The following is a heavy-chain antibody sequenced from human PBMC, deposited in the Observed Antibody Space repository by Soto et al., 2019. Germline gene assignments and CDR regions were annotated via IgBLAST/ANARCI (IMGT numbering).Heavy chain of an antibody. CDR2: ISAYNGNT. CDR1: GYTFTSYG. CDR3: ARTRPYYYDSSGYFPFDY. Sequence: ASGKVSCKASGYTFTSYGISWVRQAPGQGLEWMGWISAYNGNTNYAQKLQGRVTMTTDTSTSTAYMELRSLRSDDTAVYYCARTRPYYYDSSGYFPFDYWGQGTLVTVLL. V-gene: IGHV1-18*01. J-gene: IGHJ4*02. D-gene: IGHD3-22*01.